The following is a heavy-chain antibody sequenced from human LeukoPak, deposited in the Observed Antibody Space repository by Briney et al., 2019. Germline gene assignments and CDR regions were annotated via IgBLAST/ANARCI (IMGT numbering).Heavy chain of an antibody. Sequence: ASVKVSCKASGYTFTGYYMHWVRQAPGQGLEWMGRINPNSGGANYAQTFQGRVTMTRDTSISTAYMELSRLRSDDTAVYYCARAVVYYDSSGYYFDYWGQGTLVTVSS. V-gene: IGHV1-2*06. J-gene: IGHJ4*02. CDR1: GYTFTGYY. CDR2: INPNSGGA. D-gene: IGHD3-22*01. CDR3: ARAVVYYDSSGYYFDY.